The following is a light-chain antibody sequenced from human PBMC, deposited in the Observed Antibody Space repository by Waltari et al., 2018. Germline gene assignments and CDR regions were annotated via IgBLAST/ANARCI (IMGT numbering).Light chain of an antibody. CDR1: QSISSY. V-gene: IGKV1-39*01. J-gene: IGKJ4*01. CDR3: QQSYSTPV. Sequence: DIQMTQSPSSLSASVGDRVTITCRASQSISSYLNWYQQKPGKAPKPLIYAASSLQSGVSSRFSGSGSGTDFTLTISSLQPEDFATYYCQQSYSTPVFGGGTKVEIK. CDR2: AAS.